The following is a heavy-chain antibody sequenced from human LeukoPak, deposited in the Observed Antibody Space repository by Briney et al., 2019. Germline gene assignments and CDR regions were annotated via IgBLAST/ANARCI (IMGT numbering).Heavy chain of an antibody. CDR1: GSTFSSYG. CDR2: IWYDGSNK. D-gene: IGHD6-19*01. Sequence: GGSLRLSCAASGSTFSSYGMHWVRQAPGKGLEWVAVIWYDGSNKYYADSVKGRFTISRDNSKNTLYLQMNSLRAEDTAVYYCAREIAVAGTSRGMDVWGQGTTVTVSS. J-gene: IGHJ6*02. V-gene: IGHV3-33*01. CDR3: AREIAVAGTSRGMDV.